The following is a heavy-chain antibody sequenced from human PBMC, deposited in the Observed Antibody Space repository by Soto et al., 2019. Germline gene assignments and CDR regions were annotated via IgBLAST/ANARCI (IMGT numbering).Heavy chain of an antibody. CDR2: IDPSGGIT. V-gene: IGHV1-46*01. D-gene: IGHD3-22*01. Sequence: QVQLSQFGAEVKKPGASVKVSCKASGYSFTNFHIHWVRQAPGQGLEWMGMIDPSGGITRDAQRLQGRITMTRDASTSNVYMELRSLTSEDTAVYDCARDVICHDNYETIGYYFDHWGQGTLVTVSS. J-gene: IGHJ4*02. CDR3: ARDVICHDNYETIGYYFDH. CDR1: GYSFTNFH.